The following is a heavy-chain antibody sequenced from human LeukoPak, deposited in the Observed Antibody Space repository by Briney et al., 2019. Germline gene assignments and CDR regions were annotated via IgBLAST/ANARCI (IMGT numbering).Heavy chain of an antibody. Sequence: GGSLRLSCAPPGLTFSNYAMNWVRQAPGEGLEWVSGINGSGVITYYSDSVKGRFTISRDNSKNSLYLQMKSLRAEDTAVYYCAKDSSQGGDYLDSWGQGTLVTVSS. D-gene: IGHD3-16*01. CDR2: INGSGVIT. J-gene: IGHJ4*02. CDR3: AKDSSQGGDYLDS. CDR1: GLTFSNYA. V-gene: IGHV3-23*01.